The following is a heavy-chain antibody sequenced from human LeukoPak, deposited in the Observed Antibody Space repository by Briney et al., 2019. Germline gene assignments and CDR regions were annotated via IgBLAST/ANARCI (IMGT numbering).Heavy chain of an antibody. CDR2: IYHSGST. CDR3: ARGGAARLHFQN. D-gene: IGHD6-6*01. V-gene: IGHV4-30-2*01. J-gene: IGHJ1*01. CDR1: GGSISSGGYS. Sequence: SQTLSLTCAVSGGSISSGGYSWSWIRQPPGKGLEWIGYIYHSGSTYYNPSLKSRVTISVDRSKNQFSLKLSSVTAADTAVYYCARGGAARLHFQNWGQGTLVTVSS.